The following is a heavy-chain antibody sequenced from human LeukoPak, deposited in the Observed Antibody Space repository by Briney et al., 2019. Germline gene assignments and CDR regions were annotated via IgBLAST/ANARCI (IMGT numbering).Heavy chain of an antibody. CDR3: ASDVVVPAAIDDDAFDI. V-gene: IGHV3-21*01. Sequence: GGSLRLSCAASGFTFSSYSMNWVRQAPGKGLEWVSSISSSGSYIYYADSVKGRFTISRDNAKNSLYLQMNSLRAEDTAVYYCASDVVVPAAIDDDAFDIWGPWTMVTVSS. J-gene: IGHJ3*02. CDR2: ISSSGSYI. D-gene: IGHD2-2*02. CDR1: GFTFSSYS.